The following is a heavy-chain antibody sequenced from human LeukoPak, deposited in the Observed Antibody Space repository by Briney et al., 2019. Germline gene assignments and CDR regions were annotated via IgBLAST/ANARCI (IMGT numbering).Heavy chain of an antibody. CDR3: AREIGAPNELRGYSYGMDYYYYMDV. V-gene: IGHV4-39*07. CDR1: GGSISSSSYY. J-gene: IGHJ6*03. Sequence: SETLSLTCTVSGGSISSSSYYWGWIRQPPGKGLEWIGSIYYSGSTYYNPSLKSRVTISVDTSKNQFSLKLSSVTAADTAVYYCAREIGAPNELRGYSYGMDYYYYMDVWGKGTTVTVSS. CDR2: IYYSGST. D-gene: IGHD5-18*01.